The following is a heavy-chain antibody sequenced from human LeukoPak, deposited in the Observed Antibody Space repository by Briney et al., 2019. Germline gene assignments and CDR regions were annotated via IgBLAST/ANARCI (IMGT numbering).Heavy chain of an antibody. CDR3: AKAGSSTTCRRFDY. D-gene: IGHD2-2*01. CDR2: ISSSAGST. V-gene: IGHV3-23*01. J-gene: IGHJ4*02. Sequence: PGGSLRLSCAASGFTFSSYAMSWVRHAPWKGLELVSGISSSAGSTYYADSVKGRFTISRDNSKNTLYLQMNSLRAEDTAVYYCAKAGSSTTCRRFDYWGQGTLVTVSS. CDR1: GFTFSSYA.